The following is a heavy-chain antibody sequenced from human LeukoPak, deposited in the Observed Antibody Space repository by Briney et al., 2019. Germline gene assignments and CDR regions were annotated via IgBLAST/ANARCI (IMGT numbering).Heavy chain of an antibody. CDR1: GFTVSSNY. V-gene: IGHV3-53*01. CDR2: IYSGGST. Sequence: GGSLRLSCAASGFTVSSNYMSWVRQAPGKGLEWVSVIYSGGSTYYADSVKGRFTISRDNSKNTLYLQMNSLRAEDTAVYYCARYPNYDFWSGYGADWFDPWGQGTLVTVSS. J-gene: IGHJ5*02. CDR3: ARYPNYDFWSGYGADWFDP. D-gene: IGHD3-3*01.